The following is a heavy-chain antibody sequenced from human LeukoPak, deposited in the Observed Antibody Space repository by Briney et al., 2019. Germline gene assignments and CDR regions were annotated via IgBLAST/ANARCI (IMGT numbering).Heavy chain of an antibody. D-gene: IGHD1-1*01. CDR3: ARGQQLEHGNPYYYYGMDV. Sequence: GASGKVSCKASGYTFTSYYMHWVRQAPGQGLEWMGIINPSGGSTSYAQKFQGRVTMTRDTSTSTVYMELSSLRSEDTAVYYCARGQQLEHGNPYYYYGMDVWGQGTTVTVSS. CDR1: GYTFTSYY. CDR2: INPSGGST. J-gene: IGHJ6*02. V-gene: IGHV1-46*01.